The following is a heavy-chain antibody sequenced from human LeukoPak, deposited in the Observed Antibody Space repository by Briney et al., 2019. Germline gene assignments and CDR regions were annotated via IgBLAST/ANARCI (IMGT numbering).Heavy chain of an antibody. CDR2: IYTSGTT. D-gene: IGHD1-1*01. V-gene: IGHV4-61*02. CDR3: ARTYLGTTAGGYYFHMDV. J-gene: IGHJ6*03. Sequence: SQTLSLTCTVSGGSISRGTYYWSWIRQPAGKGLEWIGRIYTSGTTNYNPSLKSRVTISVDTSKNQFSLKLSSVTAADTAVYYCARTYLGTTAGGYYFHMDVWGKGTTVTVYS. CDR1: GGSISRGTYY.